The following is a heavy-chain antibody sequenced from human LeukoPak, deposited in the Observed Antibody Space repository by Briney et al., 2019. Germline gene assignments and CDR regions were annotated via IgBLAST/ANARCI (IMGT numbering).Heavy chain of an antibody. CDR3: AYSGIAAAGSFDY. CDR2: IYYSGST. D-gene: IGHD6-13*01. Sequence: SETLSLTCTVSGGSISSYYWSWIRQPPGKGLEWIGYIYYSGSTNYNPSLKSRVTISVDTSKNQFSLKLSSVTAADTAVYYCAYSGIAAAGSFDYRGQGTLVTVSS. V-gene: IGHV4-59*08. CDR1: GGSISSYY. J-gene: IGHJ4*02.